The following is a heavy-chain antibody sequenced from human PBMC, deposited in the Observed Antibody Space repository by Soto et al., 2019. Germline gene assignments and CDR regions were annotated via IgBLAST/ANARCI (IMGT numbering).Heavy chain of an antibody. J-gene: IGHJ6*02. D-gene: IGHD1-26*01. CDR2: ISYDGVNK. Sequence: ESGGGLVQPGRSLRLSCGASGFNFSTYGMHWVRQVPGKGLEWVAVISYDGVNKYSAGSVRGRFTISRDNSKNTLYLQMNSLRAEDTAVYYCAKGLVGYVFGVHDYFFGMDVWGQGTTVTVAS. CDR3: AKGLVGYVFGVHDYFFGMDV. V-gene: IGHV3-30*18. CDR1: GFNFSTYG.